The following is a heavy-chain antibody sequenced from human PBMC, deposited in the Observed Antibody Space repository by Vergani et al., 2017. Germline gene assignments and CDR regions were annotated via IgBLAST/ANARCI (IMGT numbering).Heavy chain of an antibody. Sequence: EVQLLESGGDLVQPGGSLRLSCAASGFTFIMHAMSWVRQAPGKGLEWVSTLSASDRRTHYADSVKGRFTISRDISKNTLFLHMNSLRPEDTAVYYCAKARDPNCKGGNCYSYYYGLDLWGQGTTVTVSS. J-gene: IGHJ6*02. D-gene: IGHD2-15*01. V-gene: IGHV3-23*01. CDR3: AKARDPNCKGGNCYSYYYGLDL. CDR2: LSASDRRT. CDR1: GFTFIMHA.